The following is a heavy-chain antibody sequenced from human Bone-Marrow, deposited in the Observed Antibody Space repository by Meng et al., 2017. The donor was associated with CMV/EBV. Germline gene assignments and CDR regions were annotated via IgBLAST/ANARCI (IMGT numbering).Heavy chain of an antibody. CDR2: IIPILGIA. V-gene: IGHV1-69*16. CDR1: GGTFSSYT. J-gene: IGHJ6*02. CDR3: ARGLFDSSSWDRIFYYYYGMDV. D-gene: IGHD6-13*01. Sequence: SVKVSCKASGGTFSSYTISWVRQAPGQGLEWMGRIIPILGIANYAQKFQGRVTITTDESTSTAYMELRSLRSDDTAVYYCARGLFDSSSWDRIFYYYYGMDVWGQGTTVTVSS.